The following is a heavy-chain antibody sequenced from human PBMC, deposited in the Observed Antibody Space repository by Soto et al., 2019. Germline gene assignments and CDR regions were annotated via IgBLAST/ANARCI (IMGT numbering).Heavy chain of an antibody. D-gene: IGHD2-15*01. CDR3: ANDVLRYCSGGSCYG. J-gene: IGHJ4*02. V-gene: IGHV6-1*01. CDR2: TYYRSKWYN. Sequence: SQTLSLTCAISGDSVSSNSAAWNWIRQSPSRGLEWLGRTYYRSKWYNDYAVSVKSRITINPDTSKNTLYLQMNSLRAEDTAVYYCANDVLRYCSGGSCYGWGQGTLVTVSS. CDR1: GDSVSSNSAA.